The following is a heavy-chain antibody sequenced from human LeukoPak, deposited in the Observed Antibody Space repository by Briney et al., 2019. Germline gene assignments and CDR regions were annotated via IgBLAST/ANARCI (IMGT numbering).Heavy chain of an antibody. CDR2: FYSSGNT. V-gene: IGHV4-61*02. CDR3: ARAQYDGYKLDY. J-gene: IGHJ4*02. D-gene: IGHD5-24*01. CDR1: GGSISSGPYY. Sequence: SETLSLTCTVSGGSISSGPYYWNWIRQPAGKGLEWIGRFYSSGNTNYNPSLKSRVTISLDTSKNQFSLRLSSVTAADTAVYYCARAQYDGYKLDYWGQGTLVTVSS.